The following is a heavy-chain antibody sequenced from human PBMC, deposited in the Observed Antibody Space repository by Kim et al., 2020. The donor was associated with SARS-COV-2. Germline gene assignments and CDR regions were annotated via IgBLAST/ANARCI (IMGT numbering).Heavy chain of an antibody. D-gene: IGHD3-9*01. CDR3: ARDAVVRYFDWIYYYYGMDV. V-gene: IGHV3-48*02. CDR1: GFTFSSYS. J-gene: IGHJ6*02. CDR2: IISRSSTI. Sequence: GGSLRLSCAASGFTFSSYSMNWVRQAPGKGLEWGSYIISRSSTIYYADSLKGRFTISRDNTKNSLYLQMNSLRDEDTAVYYCARDAVVRYFDWIYYYYGMDVWGEGATVTVSS.